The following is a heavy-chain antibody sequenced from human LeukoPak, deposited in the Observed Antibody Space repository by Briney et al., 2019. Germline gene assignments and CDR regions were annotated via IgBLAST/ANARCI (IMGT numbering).Heavy chain of an antibody. V-gene: IGHV3-30*18. CDR1: GFTFSSYG. CDR2: ISYDGSNK. Sequence: GGSLRLSCAASGFTFSSYGMHWVRQAPGKGLELVAVISYDGSNKYYADSVTGRFTISRDNSKNTLYVQMNSLRAEDTAVYYCAKGLYYYDSSGYYPDYWGQGTLVTVSS. D-gene: IGHD3-22*01. CDR3: AKGLYYYDSSGYYPDY. J-gene: IGHJ4*02.